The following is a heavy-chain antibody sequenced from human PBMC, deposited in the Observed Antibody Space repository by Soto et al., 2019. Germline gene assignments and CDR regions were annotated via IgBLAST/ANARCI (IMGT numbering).Heavy chain of an antibody. V-gene: IGHV1-69*02. CDR3: ARGDPTVTKNYYYYYYMDV. CDR2: IIPILGIA. Sequence: QVQLVQSGAEVKKPGSSVKVSCKASGGTFSSYTISWVRQAPGQGLEWMGRIIPILGIANYAQKFQGRVTITADNTTSTGYMELSSLRSEDTAVYYCARGDPTVTKNYYYYYYMDVWGKGTTVTVSS. D-gene: IGHD4-17*01. CDR1: GGTFSSYT. J-gene: IGHJ6*03.